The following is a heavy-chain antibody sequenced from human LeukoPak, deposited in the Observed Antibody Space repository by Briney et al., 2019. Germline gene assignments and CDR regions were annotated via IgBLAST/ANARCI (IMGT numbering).Heavy chain of an antibody. CDR3: AKDGAWLRFDD. Sequence: GGSLRLSCVVSGSTISSYGMHWVRQAPGKGLEWVAFIRYDGSYKKYADSVKGRFTISRDNSKNTLYLQMNSLRAEDTAVHYCAKDGAWLRFDDWGQGILVTVSS. CDR1: GSTISSYG. D-gene: IGHD5-12*01. CDR2: IRYDGSYK. J-gene: IGHJ4*02. V-gene: IGHV3-30*02.